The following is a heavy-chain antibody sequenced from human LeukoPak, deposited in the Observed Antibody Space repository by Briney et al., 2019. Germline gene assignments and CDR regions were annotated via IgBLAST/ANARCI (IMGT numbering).Heavy chain of an antibody. J-gene: IGHJ6*02. CDR1: GGSFSGYY. V-gene: IGHV4-34*01. CDR2: INHSGST. Sequence: SETLSLTCAVYGGSFSGYYWSWIRQPPGKGLEWIGEINHSGSTNYNPSLKSGVTISVDTSKNQFSLKLRSVTAADTAVYYCARQKTYGRGYSYGQSPRGYYGMDVWGQGTTVTVSS. D-gene: IGHD5-18*01. CDR3: ARQKTYGRGYSYGQSPRGYYGMDV.